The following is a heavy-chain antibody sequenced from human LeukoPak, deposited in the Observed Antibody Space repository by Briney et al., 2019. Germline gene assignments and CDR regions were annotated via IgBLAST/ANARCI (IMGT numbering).Heavy chain of an antibody. CDR3: AKGSSGWPYYFDH. V-gene: IGHV3-23*01. D-gene: IGHD6-19*01. CDR1: GFTFSSYS. J-gene: IGHJ4*02. CDR2: IGSGGEST. Sequence: GGSLRLSCAASGFTFSSYSMNWVRQPPGKGLEWVSAIGSGGESTYYADSVKGRFTISRDNSRNTLYLQMNSLRAEDTAVYYCAKGSSGWPYYFDHWGRGNLVSVSS.